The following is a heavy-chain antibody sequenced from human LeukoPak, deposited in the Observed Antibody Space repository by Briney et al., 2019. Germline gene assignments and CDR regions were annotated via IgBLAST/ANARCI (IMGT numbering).Heavy chain of an antibody. V-gene: IGHV3-30*18. J-gene: IGHJ4*02. CDR1: GFTFSSYG. D-gene: IGHD2-2*01. Sequence: SGGSLRLSCAASGFTFSSYGMHWVRQAPGKGLEWVAVISYDGSNKYYADSVKGRFTNSRDNSKNTLYLQMNSLRAEDTAVYYCAKGDIVVVPAAPLGLGDYWGQGTLVTVSS. CDR2: ISYDGSNK. CDR3: AKGDIVVVPAAPLGLGDY.